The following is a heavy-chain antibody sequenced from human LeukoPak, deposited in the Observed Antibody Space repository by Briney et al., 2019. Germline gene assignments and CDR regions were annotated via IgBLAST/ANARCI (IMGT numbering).Heavy chain of an antibody. Sequence: ASVKVSCKASGYTFTSYGISWVRQAPGQGLEWMGWITAYNGNTNYAQKLQGRVTMITDTSTSTAYMELRSLRSDDTAVYYCARERYVTTGTTGGFDYWGQGTLVTVSS. CDR2: ITAYNGNT. CDR3: ARERYVTTGTTGGFDY. J-gene: IGHJ4*02. V-gene: IGHV1-18*01. D-gene: IGHD1-1*01. CDR1: GYTFTSYG.